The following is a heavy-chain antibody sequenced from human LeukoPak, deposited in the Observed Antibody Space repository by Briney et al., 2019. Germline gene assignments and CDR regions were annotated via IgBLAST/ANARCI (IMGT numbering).Heavy chain of an antibody. Sequence: GGSLRLSCAASGFTVSSNYMSWVRQAPGKGLEWVSVIYSGGSTYYADSVKGRFTISIDNSKNKLYLQMNSLRAEDTAVYYCAXXXXXXXXXXCYGMDVWGQGTTVTVSS. CDR2: IYSGGST. CDR3: AXXXXXXXXXXCYGMDV. CDR1: GFTVSSNY. V-gene: IGHV3-66*01. J-gene: IGHJ6*02.